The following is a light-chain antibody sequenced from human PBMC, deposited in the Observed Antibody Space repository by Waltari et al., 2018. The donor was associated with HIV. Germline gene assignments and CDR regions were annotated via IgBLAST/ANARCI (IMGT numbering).Light chain of an antibody. Sequence: SYDLTQPLPVSVALGQTARVTCAANNLGSTHLHWYQQKPGQAPVLVIYRDANRPSGIPERFSGSNSGNTATLTISRAQAGDEADYYCQVWDSSTAVFGGGTKLTVL. V-gene: IGLV3-9*01. J-gene: IGLJ2*01. CDR3: QVWDSSTAV. CDR1: NLGSTH. CDR2: RDA.